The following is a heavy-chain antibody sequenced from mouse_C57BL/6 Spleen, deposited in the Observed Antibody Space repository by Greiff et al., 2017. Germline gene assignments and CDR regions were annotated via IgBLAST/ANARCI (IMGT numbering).Heavy chain of an antibody. CDR3: ATYYSNYDYYFGY. CDR2: IYPGSGST. D-gene: IGHD2-5*01. J-gene: IGHJ2*01. Sequence: QVQLQQPGAELVKPGASVKMSCKASGYTFTSYWITWVKQRPGQGLEWIGDIYPGSGSTKYNEKFKSKATLTVDTSSSTAYMQLSSLTSEDSAVYYCATYYSNYDYYFGYWGQGTTLTVSS. CDR1: GYTFTSYW. V-gene: IGHV1-55*01.